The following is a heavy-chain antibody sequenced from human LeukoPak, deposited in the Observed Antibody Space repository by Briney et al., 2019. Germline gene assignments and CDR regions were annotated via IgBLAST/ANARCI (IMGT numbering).Heavy chain of an antibody. V-gene: IGHV3-23*01. CDR1: GFTFNNNA. Sequence: GGSLRLSCAASGFTFNNNAMSWVRQAPGKGLEWVSTISGSGGSTYYADSVKGRFTISRDYSKNTLNLQMNSLRAEDTAVYYCAKENWGRGERDFDYWGQGTLVTVSS. D-gene: IGHD3-16*01. J-gene: IGHJ4*02. CDR2: ISGSGGST. CDR3: AKENWGRGERDFDY.